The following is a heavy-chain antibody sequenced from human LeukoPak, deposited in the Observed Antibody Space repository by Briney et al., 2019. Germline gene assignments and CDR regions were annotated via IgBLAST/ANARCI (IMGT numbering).Heavy chain of an antibody. D-gene: IGHD3-10*01. V-gene: IGHV4-61*01. CDR1: GGSISSSSYY. CDR3: ARGIYGSGSYYTYYYYYYMDV. CDR2: IYYSGST. J-gene: IGHJ6*03. Sequence: SETLSLTCTVSGGSISSSSYYWSWIRQPPGKGLEWIGYIYYSGSTNYNPSLKSRVTISVDTSKNQFSLKLSSVTAADTAVYYCARGIYGSGSYYTYYYYYYMDVWGKGTTVTISS.